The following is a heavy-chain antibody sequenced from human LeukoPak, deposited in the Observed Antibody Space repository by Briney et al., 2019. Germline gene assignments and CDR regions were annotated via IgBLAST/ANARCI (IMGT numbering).Heavy chain of an antibody. CDR3: ARGEYGSGSYHIDY. J-gene: IGHJ4*02. Sequence: PGGSLRLSCAASGFTFSSYGMHWVRQAPGKGLGWVAFIRYDGSNKYYADSVKGRFTISRDNAKNSLYLQMNSLRAEDTAVYYCARGEYGSGSYHIDYWGQGTLVTVSS. CDR2: IRYDGSNK. V-gene: IGHV3-30*02. D-gene: IGHD3-10*01. CDR1: GFTFSSYG.